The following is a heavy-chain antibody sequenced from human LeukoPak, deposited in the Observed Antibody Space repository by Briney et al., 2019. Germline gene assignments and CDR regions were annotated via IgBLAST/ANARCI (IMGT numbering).Heavy chain of an antibody. CDR2: ISSSSSFM. Sequence: GGSLRLSCAASGFTFSSYNMNWVRQAPGKGLEWVSSISSSSSFMFYADSMKGRFTISRDNAKRSLYLQMNSLRAEDTAVYYCARDSRDGDYYFDYWGQGTLVTVSS. CDR3: ARDSRDGDYYFDY. J-gene: IGHJ4*02. D-gene: IGHD4-17*01. CDR1: GFTFSSYN. V-gene: IGHV3-21*01.